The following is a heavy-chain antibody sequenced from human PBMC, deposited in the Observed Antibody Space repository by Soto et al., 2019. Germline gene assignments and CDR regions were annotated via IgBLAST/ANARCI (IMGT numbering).Heavy chain of an antibody. CDR2: IYYSGRI. V-gene: IGHV4-31*03. Sequence: SGTLSLTCSVSGASINRGDTDYWNWIRQHPVKGLEWIGYIYYSGRIYYNPSLESRVTISVDTSKNQFSLKLTSVTAADTAVYYWSHSIRSFYYVGLDVWGQGTSVTVSS. J-gene: IGHJ6*02. D-gene: IGHD3-16*01. CDR3: SHSIRSFYYVGLDV. CDR1: GASINRGDTDY.